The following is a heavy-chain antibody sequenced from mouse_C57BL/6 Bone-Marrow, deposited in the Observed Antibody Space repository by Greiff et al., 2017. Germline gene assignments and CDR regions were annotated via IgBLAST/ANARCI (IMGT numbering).Heavy chain of an antibody. D-gene: IGHD4-1*01. J-gene: IGHJ2*01. CDR3: ARRRDPNWDFDY. CDR1: GYTFTSYG. CDR2: IYPRSGNT. Sequence: QVQLQQSGAELARPGASVKLSCKASGYTFTSYGISWVKQRTGQGLEWIGEIYPRSGNTYYNEKFKGKATLTADKSSSTAYMELRSLTSEDSAVYFCARRRDPNWDFDYWGQGTTLTVSS. V-gene: IGHV1-81*01.